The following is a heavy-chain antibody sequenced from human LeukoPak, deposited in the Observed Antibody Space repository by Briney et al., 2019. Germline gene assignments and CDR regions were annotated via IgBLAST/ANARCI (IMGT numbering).Heavy chain of an antibody. CDR3: ARDFRVDTAMVGGY. CDR1: GGSISSSSYY. J-gene: IGHJ4*02. Sequence: ETLSLTCTVSGGSISSSSYYWGWIRQPPGKGLEWIGSIYYGGSTYYNPSLKSRVTISVDTSKNQFSLKLSSVTAADTAVYYCARDFRVDTAMVGGYWGQGTLVTVSS. D-gene: IGHD5-18*01. CDR2: IYYGGST. V-gene: IGHV4-39*07.